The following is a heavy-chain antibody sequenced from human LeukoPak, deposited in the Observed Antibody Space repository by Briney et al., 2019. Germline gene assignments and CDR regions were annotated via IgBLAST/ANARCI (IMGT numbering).Heavy chain of an antibody. CDR3: AKDRGSWYYYNF. V-gene: IGHV3-48*04. CDR1: GFTFSSYW. Sequence: PGGSLRLSCAASGFTFSSYWMSWVRQAPGKGLEWVSYISSSSSTIYYADSVKGRFTISRDNAKNSLYLQMNSLRAEDTAVYYCAKDRGSWYYYNFWGQGTLVTVSS. D-gene: IGHD6-13*01. CDR2: ISSSSSTI. J-gene: IGHJ4*02.